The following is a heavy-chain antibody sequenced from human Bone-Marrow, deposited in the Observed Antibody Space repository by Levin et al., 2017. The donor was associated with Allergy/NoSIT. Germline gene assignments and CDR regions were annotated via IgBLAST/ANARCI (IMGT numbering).Heavy chain of an antibody. V-gene: IGHV3-7*03. CDR1: TVTFSRYW. J-gene: IGHJ6*04. CDR2: IREDGSEQ. CDR3: ASRYCTGNACYVSSYRCFDV. Sequence: RPGGSLRLSCAASTVTFSRYWMTWVRQAPGKGLEWVANIREDGSEQYYVDSVRGRFTISRDNAKNSLYLQMNSLRAEDTAVYYCASRYCTGNACYVSSYRCFDVWGRGTAVTVSA. D-gene: IGHD2-8*02.